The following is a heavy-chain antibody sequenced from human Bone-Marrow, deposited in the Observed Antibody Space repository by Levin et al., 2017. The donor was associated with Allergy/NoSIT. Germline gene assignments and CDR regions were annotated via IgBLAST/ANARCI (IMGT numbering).Heavy chain of an antibody. D-gene: IGHD5-18*01. CDR1: GFTFSSYW. CDR2: IKQDGSEK. V-gene: IGHV3-7*01. J-gene: IGHJ4*02. Sequence: PGESLKISCAASGFTFSSYWMSWVRQAPGKGLEWVANIKQDGSEKYYVDSVKGRFTISRDNAKNSLYLQMNSLRAEDTAVYYCARDPEQLWHGGFGYWGQGTLVTVSS. CDR3: ARDPEQLWHGGFGY.